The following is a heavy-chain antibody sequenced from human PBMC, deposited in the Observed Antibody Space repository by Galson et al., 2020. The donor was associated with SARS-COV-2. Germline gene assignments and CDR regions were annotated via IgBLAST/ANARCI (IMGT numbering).Heavy chain of an antibody. CDR3: ARGDNYDRSGDYYYGMDV. Sequence: ASEPLSLTCTVSGGSVSSGDYCWSWIRQPPGKGLEWIGYIYSSGTTSYNPSLKSRVSISEDKSKNQFSLRLTSVTAADTAVYYCARGDNYDRSGDYYYGMDVWGQGTTVTVSS. CDR2: IYSSGTT. D-gene: IGHD3-22*01. V-gene: IGHV4-30-4*01. J-gene: IGHJ6*02. CDR1: GGSVSSGDYC.